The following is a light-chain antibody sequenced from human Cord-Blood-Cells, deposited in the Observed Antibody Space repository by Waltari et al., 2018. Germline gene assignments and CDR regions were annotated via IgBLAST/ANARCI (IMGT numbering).Light chain of an antibody. CDR3: SSYTSSSTWV. J-gene: IGLJ3*02. Sequence: QSALPQPAAVSGPPGQSLTISCTGTSSDVGGYNYVSWYQQHPGKAPKLMIYDVSNRPSGVSNRFSGSKSGNTASLTISGLQAEDEADYYCSSYTSSSTWVFGGGTKLTVL. CDR1: SSDVGGYNY. CDR2: DVS. V-gene: IGLV2-14*03.